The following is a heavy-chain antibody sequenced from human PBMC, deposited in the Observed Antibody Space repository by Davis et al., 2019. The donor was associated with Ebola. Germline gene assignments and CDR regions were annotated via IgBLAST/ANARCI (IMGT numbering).Heavy chain of an antibody. D-gene: IGHD6-6*01. CDR2: IIPIFGTA. CDR1: GGTFSSYA. CDR3: ARVLVDPDRGAARPLEFDY. J-gene: IGHJ4*02. V-gene: IGHV1-69*13. Sequence: SVKVSCKASGGTFSSYAISWVRQAPGQGLEWMGGIIPIFGTANYAQKFQGRVTITADESTSTAYMELSSLRSEDTAVYYCARVLVDPDRGAARPLEFDYWGQGTLVTVSS.